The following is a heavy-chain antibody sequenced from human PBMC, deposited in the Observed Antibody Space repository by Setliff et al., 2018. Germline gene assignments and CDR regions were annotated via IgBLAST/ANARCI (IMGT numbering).Heavy chain of an antibody. CDR2: IYRDGNT. CDR1: GYSINSGYY. Sequence: KPSETLSLTCAVSGYSINSGYYWGWSRQSPGKGLEWIGSIYRDGNTYYNPSLRSRVTISVDTSKNQFSLNLSSVTAADTAVYSCARDGYGDDWNTFVDVYYYYMDVWGKGTTVTVSS. V-gene: IGHV4-38-2*02. D-gene: IGHD5-18*01. J-gene: IGHJ6*03. CDR3: ARDGYGDDWNTFVDVYYYYMDV.